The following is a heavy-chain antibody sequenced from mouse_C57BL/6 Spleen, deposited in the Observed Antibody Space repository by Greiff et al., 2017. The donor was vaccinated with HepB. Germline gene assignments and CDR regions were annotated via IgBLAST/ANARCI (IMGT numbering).Heavy chain of an antibody. D-gene: IGHD4-1*01. CDR2: IDPSDSYT. V-gene: IGHV1-59*01. Sequence: QVQLKQPGAELVRPGTSVKLSCKASGYTFTSYWMHWVKQRPGQGLEWIGVIDPSDSYTNYNQKFKGKATLTVDTSSSTAYMQLSSLTSEDSAVYYCAREGTGTGYYAMDYWGQGTSVTVSS. J-gene: IGHJ4*01. CDR1: GYTFTSYW. CDR3: AREGTGTGYYAMDY.